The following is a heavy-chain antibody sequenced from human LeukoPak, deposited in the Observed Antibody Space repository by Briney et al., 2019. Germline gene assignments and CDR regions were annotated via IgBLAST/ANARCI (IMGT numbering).Heavy chain of an antibody. CDR3: ARDRSGYSYGWRLWEY. Sequence: PGGSLRLSCAASGFTFSSYAMSWVRQAPGKGLEWVSGISGSGGGTYYADSVKGRFTISRDNSKNTLYLQMNSLRAEDTAVYYCARDRSGYSYGWRLWEYWGQGTLVTVSS. V-gene: IGHV3-23*01. CDR2: ISGSGGGT. D-gene: IGHD5-18*01. J-gene: IGHJ4*02. CDR1: GFTFSSYA.